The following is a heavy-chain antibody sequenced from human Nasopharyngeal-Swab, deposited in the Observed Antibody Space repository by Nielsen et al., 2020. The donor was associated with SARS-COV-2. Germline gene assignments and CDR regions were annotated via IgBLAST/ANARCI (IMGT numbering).Heavy chain of an antibody. D-gene: IGHD2-15*01. J-gene: IGHJ3*02. CDR2: ISGSGGST. V-gene: IGHV3-23*01. CDR1: GFTFSSYA. CDR3: AKDSVAVVAASDAFDI. Sequence: GESLKISCAASGFTFSSYAMSWVRQAPGKGLEWVSAISGSGGSTYYADSVKGRFTISRDNSKNTLYLQMDSLRAEDTAVYYCAKDSVAVVAASDAFDIWGQGTMVTVSS.